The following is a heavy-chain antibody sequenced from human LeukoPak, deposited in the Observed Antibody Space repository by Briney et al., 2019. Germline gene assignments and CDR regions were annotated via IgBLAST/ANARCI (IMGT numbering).Heavy chain of an antibody. CDR1: GFTFSSYE. J-gene: IGHJ4*02. Sequence: PGGSLRLSCAASGFTFSSYEMNWVRQAPGKGLEWVSSISSSSSYIHSADSVKGRFTISRDNAKNSLYLQMNSLRAEDTAVYYCARDLYDSDAYSSPIDYWGQGTLVTVSS. CDR2: ISSSSSYI. CDR3: ARDLYDSDAYSSPIDY. D-gene: IGHD3-22*01. V-gene: IGHV3-21*01.